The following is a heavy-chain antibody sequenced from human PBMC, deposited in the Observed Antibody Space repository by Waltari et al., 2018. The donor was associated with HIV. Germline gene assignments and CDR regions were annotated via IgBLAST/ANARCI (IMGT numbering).Heavy chain of an antibody. CDR1: GGTFSNYA. CDR3: ASTVYRGDYYYYGMDV. J-gene: IGHJ6*02. V-gene: IGHV1-69*13. Sequence: QVQLVQSGAEVKKPGSSVKVSCKASGGTFSNYATSWVRQAPGQGLEWMGGIIPIFGSTNFAQNFQGRVTITADESTSTAYMELSSLRSEDTAVYYCASTVYRGDYYYYGMDVWGQGTTVTVSS. CDR2: IIPIFGST. D-gene: IGHD4-17*01.